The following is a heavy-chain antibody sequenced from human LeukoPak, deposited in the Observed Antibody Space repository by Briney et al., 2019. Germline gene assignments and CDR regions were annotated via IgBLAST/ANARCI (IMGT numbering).Heavy chain of an antibody. D-gene: IGHD2-2*01. V-gene: IGHV4-59*01. CDR1: GGYISSYY. Sequence: SETLSLTCTVSGGYISSYYRSWIRPPPGKGLEWIGYIFNRGRTNYNPSLKSRVTISVDTSKNQFSLKLSPVTAADTAVYFCALGDCSSTSCYVFDYWGQGTLVTVSS. CDR3: ALGDCSSTSCYVFDY. J-gene: IGHJ4*02. CDR2: IFNRGRT.